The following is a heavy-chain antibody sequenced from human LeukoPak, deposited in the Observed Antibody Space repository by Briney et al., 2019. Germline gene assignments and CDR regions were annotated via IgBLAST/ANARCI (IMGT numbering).Heavy chain of an antibody. V-gene: IGHV3-23*01. CDR1: GFTFSSYA. J-gene: IGHJ4*02. Sequence: GGSLRLSCAASGFTFSSYAMNWVRQAPGKGLEWVSSISGSGGRTYYADSVKGRFTISRDNSKSTLFLQMNSQRAEDTAVYYCAKEREYYDSSGYSGFDYWGQGTLVTVSS. CDR3: AKEREYYDSSGYSGFDY. CDR2: ISGSGGRT. D-gene: IGHD3-22*01.